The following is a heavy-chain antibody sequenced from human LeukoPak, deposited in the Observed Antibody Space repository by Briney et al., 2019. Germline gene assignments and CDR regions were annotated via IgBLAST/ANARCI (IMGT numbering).Heavy chain of an antibody. CDR2: IYYSGST. V-gene: IGHV4-39*07. Sequence: NPSETLSLTCTVSGGSISSSSYYWGWIRQAPGKGLEWIGSIYYSGSTYYNPSLKSRVTISVDTSKNQFSLKLSSVTAADTAVYYCARAAEVYYDSSGYRPFDPWGQGTLVTVSS. CDR3: ARAAEVYYDSSGYRPFDP. CDR1: GGSISSSSYY. J-gene: IGHJ5*02. D-gene: IGHD3-22*01.